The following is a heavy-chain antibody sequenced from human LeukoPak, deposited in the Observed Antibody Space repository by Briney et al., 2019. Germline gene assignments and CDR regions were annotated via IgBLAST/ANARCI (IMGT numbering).Heavy chain of an antibody. J-gene: IGHJ5*02. Sequence: GGSLRLSCKGPGVTFSDCAVTWFRQTPGKGLEWVGFVRTKTHGGAPETAASVRGRFNVSRDDSAGIAYLQMTSLRTEDTAMYYCARVNFRDYRGYTWFEPWGQGTLVTVSS. V-gene: IGHV3-49*03. CDR3: ARVNFRDYRGYTWFEP. CDR2: VRTKTHGGAP. D-gene: IGHD3-10*01. CDR1: GVTFSDCA.